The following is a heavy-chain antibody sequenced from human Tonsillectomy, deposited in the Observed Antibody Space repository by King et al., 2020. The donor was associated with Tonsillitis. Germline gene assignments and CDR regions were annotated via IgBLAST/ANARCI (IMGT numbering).Heavy chain of an antibody. V-gene: IGHV2-70*04. J-gene: IGHJ4*02. D-gene: IGHD3-10*01. CDR1: GLSLSTIGMR. CDR2: IDWDDDK. Sequence: TLKESGPALVKPTQTLTLTCTFSGLSLSTIGMRVSWIRQPPGKALEWLARIDWDDDKFYSTSLKTRLTISKDTSKNQVVLTMTNMDPVDTATYYCARESMIRGWDYWGQGTLVTVSS. CDR3: ARESMIRGWDY.